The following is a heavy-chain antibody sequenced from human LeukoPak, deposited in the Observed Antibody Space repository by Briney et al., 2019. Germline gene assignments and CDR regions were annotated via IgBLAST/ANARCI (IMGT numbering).Heavy chain of an antibody. V-gene: IGHV4-31*03. J-gene: IGHJ3*02. D-gene: IGHD3-10*01. CDR2: IYYSGST. CDR3: ARDPGSSRAFDI. Sequence: SETLSLTCTVSGGSISSGGYYWSWLRQHPGKGLEWIGYIYYSGSTYYNPSLKSRVTISVDTSKNQFSLKLSSVTAADTAVYYCARDPGSSRAFDIWGQGTMVTVSS. CDR1: GGSISSGGYY.